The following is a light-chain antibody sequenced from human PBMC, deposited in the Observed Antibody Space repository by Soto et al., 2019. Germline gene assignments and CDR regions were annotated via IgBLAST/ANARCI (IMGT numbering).Light chain of an antibody. Sequence: DIQMTQSPSSLSASVGDRGTITCRASQSISSYLNWYQQNPGKAPQLLIYAASSWPSGVPSRFSGGGSGTDSTLTISSLQPEYFVTYCWQQSHRTPRTFGQGTKVEIK. CDR1: QSISSY. CDR3: QQSHRTPRT. V-gene: IGKV1-39*01. J-gene: IGKJ1*01. CDR2: AAS.